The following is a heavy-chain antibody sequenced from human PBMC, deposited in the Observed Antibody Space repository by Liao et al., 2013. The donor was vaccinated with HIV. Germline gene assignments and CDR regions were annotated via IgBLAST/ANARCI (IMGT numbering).Heavy chain of an antibody. CDR1: GGSISSGSYY. CDR2: SYLHGTT. V-gene: IGHV4-61*02. Sequence: QVQLQESGPGLVKPSQTLSLTCTVSGGSISSGSYYWNWFRQTAGRGLEWIGHSYLHGTTNYNPSLEGRVAMSMDASRNQFSLRLTSVTAADTAVYYCARDQNLHCGASECFVSGHFYFMDVWGAGTTVIVTS. J-gene: IGHJ6*03. D-gene: IGHD2-21*01. CDR3: ARDQNLHCGASECFVSGHFYFMDV.